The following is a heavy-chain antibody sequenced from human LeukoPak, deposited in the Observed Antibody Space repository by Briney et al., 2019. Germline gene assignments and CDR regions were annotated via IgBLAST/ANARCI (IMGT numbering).Heavy chain of an antibody. CDR2: LYSGGST. Sequence: GGSLRLFCAASGFTVSNNYMSWVRQAPGKGLEWVSVLYSGGSTYYADSVKGRFTISRDNSKNTLYLQMNSLRAEDTAVYYCASLGDYGSFDYWGQGTLVTVSS. D-gene: IGHD4-17*01. CDR3: ASLGDYGSFDY. V-gene: IGHV3-66*02. CDR1: GFTVSNNY. J-gene: IGHJ4*02.